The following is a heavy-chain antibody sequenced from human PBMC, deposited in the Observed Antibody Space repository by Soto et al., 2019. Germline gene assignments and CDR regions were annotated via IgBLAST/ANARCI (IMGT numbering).Heavy chain of an antibody. CDR2: IYYSGST. D-gene: IGHD6-13*01. CDR1: GGSISSGGYY. J-gene: IGHJ5*02. V-gene: IGHV4-31*03. CDR3: ARNNRCVGGGYSSSAERNWFDP. Sequence: PSETLSLTCTVSGGSISSGGYYWSWLRQHPGKGLEWIGYIYYSGSTYYNPSLKSRVTISVDTSKNQFSLKMSSVTAADTAVYYCARNNRCVGGGYSSSAERNWFDPWGQGTLVTVSS.